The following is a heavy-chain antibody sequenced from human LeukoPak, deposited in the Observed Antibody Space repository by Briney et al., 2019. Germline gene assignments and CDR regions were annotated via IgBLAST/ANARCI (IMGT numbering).Heavy chain of an antibody. CDR1: GYTFTGYY. Sequence: ASVKVSCKASGYTFTGYYMHWVRQAPGQGLEWMGWINPNSGGTNYAQKLQGRVTMTTDTSTSTAYMELRSLRSDDTAVYYCTGIAAAGSEAPDYWGQGTLVTVSS. CDR2: INPNSGGT. CDR3: TGIAAAGSEAPDY. V-gene: IGHV1-2*02. J-gene: IGHJ4*02. D-gene: IGHD6-13*01.